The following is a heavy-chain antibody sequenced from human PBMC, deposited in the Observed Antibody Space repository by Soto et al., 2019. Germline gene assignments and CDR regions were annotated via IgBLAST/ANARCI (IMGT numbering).Heavy chain of an antibody. Sequence: EVQLVESGGGLVQPGRSLRLSCAASGFTFDDYAMHWVRQTPGKGLEWVSGISWNSGSTGYADSVKGRFTISRDNARNSLYLQMNSCIGEDTAVYYCAKVWSSKGLANFFSAFDIWGQGTMVTVSS. J-gene: IGHJ3*02. CDR2: ISWNSGST. D-gene: IGHD3-10*01. CDR3: AKVWSSKGLANFFSAFDI. CDR1: GFTFDDYA. V-gene: IGHV3-9*01.